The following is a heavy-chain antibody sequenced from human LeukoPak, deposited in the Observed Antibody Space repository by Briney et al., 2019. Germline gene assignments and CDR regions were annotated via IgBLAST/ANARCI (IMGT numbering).Heavy chain of an antibody. J-gene: IGHJ4*02. CDR3: ARDARPLLWFGELIDY. Sequence: GGSLRLSCAASGFTFSSYAMHWVRQAPGKGLEWVAVISYDGSNKYYADSVKGRFTISRDNSKNTLYLQMNSLRVEDTAVYYCARDARPLLWFGELIDYWGQGTLVTVSS. V-gene: IGHV3-30-3*01. CDR1: GFTFSSYA. D-gene: IGHD3-10*01. CDR2: ISYDGSNK.